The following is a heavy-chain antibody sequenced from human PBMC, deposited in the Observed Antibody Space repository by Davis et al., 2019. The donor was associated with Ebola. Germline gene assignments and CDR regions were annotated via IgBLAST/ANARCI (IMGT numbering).Heavy chain of an antibody. CDR2: ISYDGSNK. CDR1: GFTFSSYA. V-gene: IGHV3-30-3*01. Sequence: GGSLKISCAASGFTFSSYAMHWVRQAPGKGLEWVAVISYDGSNKYYADSVKGRFTISRDNSKNTLYLQMNSLRAEDTAVYYCAKARRSGWFLQEMDVWGQGTTVTVSS. J-gene: IGHJ6*02. D-gene: IGHD6-19*01. CDR3: AKARRSGWFLQEMDV.